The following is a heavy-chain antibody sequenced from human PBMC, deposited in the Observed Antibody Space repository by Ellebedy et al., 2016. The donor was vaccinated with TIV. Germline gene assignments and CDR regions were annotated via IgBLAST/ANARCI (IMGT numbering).Heavy chain of an antibody. D-gene: IGHD3-22*01. CDR3: ARVRYESGGYDAFDI. CDR2: INPSGAGT. CDR1: GYTFTKHY. Sequence: AASVKVSCKASGYTFTKHYIHWLRQAPGQGLEWMGIINPSGAGTSYAQRFQGRISMTRDTSTTTVYMELSSLRSQDTAVYYCARVRYESGGYDAFDIWGQGTMITVSS. J-gene: IGHJ3*02. V-gene: IGHV1-46*01.